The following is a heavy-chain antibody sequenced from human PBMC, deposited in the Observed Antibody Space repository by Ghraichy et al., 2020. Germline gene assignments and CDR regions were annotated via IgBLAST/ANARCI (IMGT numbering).Heavy chain of an antibody. Sequence: GSLRLSCAASGFTFSNYWMHWVRQAPGKGLVWVSRVNSDGSSTSYADFGKGRFTISRDNAKNTLYLQMISLRAEDTAVYYCARGPSPTFYYFDYWGQGALVTVSS. V-gene: IGHV3-74*03. CDR3: ARGPSPTFYYFDY. CDR1: GFTFSNYW. J-gene: IGHJ4*02. CDR2: VNSDGSST.